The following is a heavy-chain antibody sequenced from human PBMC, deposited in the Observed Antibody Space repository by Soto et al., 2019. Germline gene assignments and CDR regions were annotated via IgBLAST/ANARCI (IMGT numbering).Heavy chain of an antibody. V-gene: IGHV3-21*01. D-gene: IGHD2-2*01. CDR1: GFTFSTYS. J-gene: IGHJ6*02. CDR3: ARDPSDCSSTSCWGYYALDV. Sequence: GGSLRLSCAASGFTFSTYSVNWVRQAPGKGLEWVSSISSSGTYIHYADSLKGRFTISRDNAKNSLYLQMISLRAEDTAVYYCARDPSDCSSTSCWGYYALDVWGQGTTVTVSS. CDR2: ISSSGTYI.